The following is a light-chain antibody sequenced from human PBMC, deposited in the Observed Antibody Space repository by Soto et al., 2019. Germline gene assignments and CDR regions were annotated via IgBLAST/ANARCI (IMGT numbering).Light chain of an antibody. CDR3: SSYAGNNIYYV. CDR2: EVS. CDR1: SNDVGGYNF. V-gene: IGLV2-8*01. J-gene: IGLJ1*01. Sequence: QSVLTQPPSASGSPGQSVTISCTGTSNDVGGYNFVSWYQQHPGKAPKLMIFEVSKRPSGVPDRFSGSKSGSTASLTVPGLQAEDEADYYCSSYAGNNIYYVFGTGTKVTVL.